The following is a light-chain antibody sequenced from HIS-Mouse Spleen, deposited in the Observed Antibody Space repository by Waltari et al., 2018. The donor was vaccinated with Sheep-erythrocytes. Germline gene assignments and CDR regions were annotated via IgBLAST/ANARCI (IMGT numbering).Light chain of an antibody. J-gene: IGLJ3*02. Sequence: QSALTPPASVSGSPGQSITISCTGTISDVGGYNYVSWYQQPPGKAPKLMIYDVSNRPSGVSNRFSGSKSGNTASLTISGLQAEDEADYYCSSYTSSSTWVFGGGTKLTVL. CDR1: ISDVGGYNY. CDR3: SSYTSSSTWV. CDR2: DVS. V-gene: IGLV2-14*03.